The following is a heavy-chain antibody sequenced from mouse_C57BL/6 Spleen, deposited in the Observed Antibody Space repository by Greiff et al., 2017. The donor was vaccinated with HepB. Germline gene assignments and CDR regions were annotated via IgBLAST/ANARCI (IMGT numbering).Heavy chain of an antibody. J-gene: IGHJ4*01. CDR2: ISSGSSTI. V-gene: IGHV5-17*01. CDR1: GFTFSDYG. CDR3: ASDYDVYYDYSMDY. D-gene: IGHD2-3*01. Sequence: EVHLVESGGGLVKPGGSLKLSCAASGFTFSDYGMHWVRQAPEKGLEWVAYISSGSSTIYYADTVKGRFTISRDNAKNTLFLQMTSLRSEDTAMYYCASDYDVYYDYSMDYWGQGTSVTVSS.